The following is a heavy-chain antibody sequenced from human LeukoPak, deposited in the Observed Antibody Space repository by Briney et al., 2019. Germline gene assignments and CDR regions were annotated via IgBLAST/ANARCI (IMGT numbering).Heavy chain of an antibody. CDR1: GFSFADYG. CDR3: ARRYSSSWSLYYFNY. CDR2: INWNGGST. J-gene: IGHJ4*02. D-gene: IGHD6-13*01. V-gene: IGHV3-20*04. Sequence: GGSLRLSCAASGFSFADYGMSWVRQAPGKGLEWVSGINWNGGSTGYADSVKRRFTISRDNAKNSLYLQMNSLTAEDTALYYCARRYSSSWSLYYFNYWGQGSLVTVSS.